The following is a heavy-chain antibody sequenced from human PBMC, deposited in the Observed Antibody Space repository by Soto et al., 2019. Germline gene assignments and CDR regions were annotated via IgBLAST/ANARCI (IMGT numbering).Heavy chain of an antibody. Sequence: VGSLILSCAASGFTFSSYSMNWVRQAPGKGLEWVSSISSSSSYIYYADSVKGRFTISRDNAKNSLYLQMNSLRAEDTAVYYCARFRTNYKAFDPWGQGTLVTVSS. V-gene: IGHV3-21*01. CDR2: ISSSSSYI. CDR3: ARFRTNYKAFDP. D-gene: IGHD1-7*01. J-gene: IGHJ5*02. CDR1: GFTFSSYS.